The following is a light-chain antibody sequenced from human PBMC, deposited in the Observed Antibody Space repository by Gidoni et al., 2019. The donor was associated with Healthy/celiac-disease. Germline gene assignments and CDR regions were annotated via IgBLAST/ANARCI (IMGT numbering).Light chain of an antibody. Sequence: EIVLTQSPATLSLSPGERATLSCRASQRVSSYLAWYQQKPGQAPRLLIYDASNRATGIPARFSGSGSGTDFTLTISSLEPEDFAVYYCQQRRTFXXXTKVEIE. CDR2: DAS. CDR1: QRVSSY. J-gene: IGKJ1*01. CDR3: QQRRT. V-gene: IGKV3-11*01.